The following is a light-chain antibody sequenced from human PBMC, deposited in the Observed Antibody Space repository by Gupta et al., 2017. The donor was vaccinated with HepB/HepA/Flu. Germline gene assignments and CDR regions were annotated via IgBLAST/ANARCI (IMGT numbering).Light chain of an antibody. CDR1: QSVLYSSNNKNY. Sequence: DIVMTQSPDSLAVSLGERATTNCKSSQSVLYSSNNKNYLAWYQQKPGQPPKLLIYWASTRESGVPDRFSGSGSGTDFTLTISSLQAEDVAVYFCQQYFNTLFTFGPGTKVEIK. V-gene: IGKV4-1*01. CDR2: WAS. CDR3: QQYFNTLFT. J-gene: IGKJ3*01.